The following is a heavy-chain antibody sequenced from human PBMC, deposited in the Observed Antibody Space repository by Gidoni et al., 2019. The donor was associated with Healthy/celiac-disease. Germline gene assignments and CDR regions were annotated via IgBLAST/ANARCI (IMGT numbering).Heavy chain of an antibody. J-gene: IGHJ6*02. CDR1: GYTFTGYY. CDR3: ARDGPRYGSGGSYYYYYGMDV. D-gene: IGHD3-10*01. CDR2: INPNSGGT. Sequence: QVQLVQSGAEVKKPGASVTVSCKASGYTFTGYYMHWVRQAPGQGLEWMGWINPNSGGTNYAQKFQGRVTMTRDTSISTAYMELSRLRSDDTAVYYCARDGPRYGSGGSYYYYYGMDVWGQGTTVTVSS. V-gene: IGHV1-2*02.